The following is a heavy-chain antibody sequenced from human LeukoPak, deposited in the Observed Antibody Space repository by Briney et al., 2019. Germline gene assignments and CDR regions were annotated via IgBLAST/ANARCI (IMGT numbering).Heavy chain of an antibody. CDR3: ARGSGSGSYFYYYGMDV. J-gene: IGHJ6*02. Sequence: ASVKVSCKASGYTFTSYDINWVRQATGQGLEWMGWMHPNSGNTGYAQNFQGRVTMTRNTSISTAYMELSSLRSDDTAVYYCARGSGSGSYFYYYGMDVWGQGTTVTVSS. D-gene: IGHD1-26*01. CDR2: MHPNSGNT. V-gene: IGHV1-8*01. CDR1: GYTFTSYD.